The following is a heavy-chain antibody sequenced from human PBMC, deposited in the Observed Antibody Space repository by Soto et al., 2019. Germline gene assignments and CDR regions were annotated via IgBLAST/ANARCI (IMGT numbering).Heavy chain of an antibody. J-gene: IGHJ4*02. CDR3: ARVRYSGYDYAGSFDY. Sequence: QVQLVESGGGVVQPGGSLRLSCAASGFTFSNYGMHWVRQAPGKGLEWVAVIWYDGSNKFYVDSVKGRFTVSRDNSKNTLYLQMNSLRVEDTAMYYCARVRYSGYDYAGSFDYWGQGTLVTVAS. D-gene: IGHD5-12*01. V-gene: IGHV3-33*01. CDR2: IWYDGSNK. CDR1: GFTFSNYG.